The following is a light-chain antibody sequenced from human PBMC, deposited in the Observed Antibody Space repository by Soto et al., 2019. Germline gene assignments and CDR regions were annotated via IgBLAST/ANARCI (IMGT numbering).Light chain of an antibody. CDR2: GNS. V-gene: IGLV1-40*01. J-gene: IGLJ1*01. Sequence: SLLTHPPPMSGAPGEGGPIPLPGSSSKIGAGYDVHWYQQLPGTAPKLLIYGNSNRPSGVPDRFSGSKSGTSASLAITGLQAEDEADYYCQSYDSSLSGYYVFGTGTKVTVL. CDR1: SSKIGAGYD. CDR3: QSYDSSLSGYYV.